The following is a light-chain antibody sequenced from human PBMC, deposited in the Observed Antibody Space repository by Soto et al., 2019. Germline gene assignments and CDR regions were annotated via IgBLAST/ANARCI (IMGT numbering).Light chain of an antibody. Sequence: DIQMTQSPSTLSASVGDRVTITCRASQNISIWLAWYQQRPGRAPRLLIYDSSSLESGVPSTFSGSGSGTEFSLTISNLRPDDFATYYCQHYHSFSITFGQGTLLEIK. J-gene: IGKJ5*01. CDR1: QNISIW. V-gene: IGKV1-5*01. CDR2: DSS. CDR3: QHYHSFSIT.